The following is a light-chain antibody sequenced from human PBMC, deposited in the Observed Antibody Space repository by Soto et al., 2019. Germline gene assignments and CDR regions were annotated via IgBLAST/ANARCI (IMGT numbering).Light chain of an antibody. CDR1: QSVSSY. CDR3: QQRSNWPTIT. Sequence: EIVLTQSPATLSLSPGERATLSCRASQSVSSYLAWYQQKPGQAPRLLSYDASNRATGIPARSSGSGSGTDFTHTISSLAPEDSAVYYGQQRSNWPTITVGRGTRLEIK. V-gene: IGKV3-11*01. J-gene: IGKJ5*01. CDR2: DAS.